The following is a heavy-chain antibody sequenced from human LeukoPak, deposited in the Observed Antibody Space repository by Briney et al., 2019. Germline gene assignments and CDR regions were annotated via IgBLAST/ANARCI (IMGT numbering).Heavy chain of an antibody. CDR1: GGSISSGSYY. Sequence: SETLSLTCTVSGGSISSGSYYWSWIRQPAGKGLEWIGRIYTSGSTNYNPSLKSRVTIPVDASKNQFSLKLSSVTAADTAVYYCARELIVGATPFDYWGQGTLVTVSS. J-gene: IGHJ4*02. D-gene: IGHD1-26*01. V-gene: IGHV4-61*02. CDR3: ARELIVGATPFDY. CDR2: IYTSGST.